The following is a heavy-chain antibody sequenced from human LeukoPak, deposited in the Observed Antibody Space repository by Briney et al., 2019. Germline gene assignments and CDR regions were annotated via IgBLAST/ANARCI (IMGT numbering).Heavy chain of an antibody. V-gene: IGHV3-33*06. CDR1: GFTFSNYG. CDR2: IWHDGSQK. CDR3: AKDQDTYGSGSYYNY. D-gene: IGHD3-10*01. Sequence: GGSLRLSCAASGFTFSNYGMHWVRQAPGKGLEWVAVIWHDGSQKYSADSVKGRFSISRDNSRDTLYLQMDSLRAEDTAVYYCAKDQDTYGSGSYYNYWGQGTLVTVSS. J-gene: IGHJ4*02.